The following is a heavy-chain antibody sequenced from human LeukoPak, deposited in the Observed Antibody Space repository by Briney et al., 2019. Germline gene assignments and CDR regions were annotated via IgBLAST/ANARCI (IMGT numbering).Heavy chain of an antibody. CDR1: GGSISSGGYS. CDR3: ARGPYCSSTSCYNGMDV. D-gene: IGHD2-2*02. Sequence: PSETLSLTCVVSGGSISSGGYSWSWIRQPPGKGLEWIGYIYQSGNTYYNPSLKSRVTISVDRSKNQFSLQLSSVTAADTAVYYCARGPYCSSTSCYNGMDVWGQGTTVTVSS. J-gene: IGHJ6*02. CDR2: IYQSGNT. V-gene: IGHV4-30-2*01.